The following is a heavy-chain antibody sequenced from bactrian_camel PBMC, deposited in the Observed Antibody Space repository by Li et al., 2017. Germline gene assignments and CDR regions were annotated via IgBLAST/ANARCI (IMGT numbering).Heavy chain of an antibody. Sequence: DVQLVESGGGLVQPGGSLRLSCVYSGYAYANNYCIGWFRQAPGEKREGVAAVHTGGDITAYADSVKGRFTISRDNAKNTLYLQLNSLKTEDTALYSCAAEYSCVKTVVSGTPSREDFRFWGQGTQVTVS. CDR3: AAEYSCVKTVVSGTPSREDFRF. V-gene: IGHV3S31*01. D-gene: IGHD7*01. CDR2: VHTGGDIT. J-gene: IGHJ6*01. CDR1: GYAYANNYC.